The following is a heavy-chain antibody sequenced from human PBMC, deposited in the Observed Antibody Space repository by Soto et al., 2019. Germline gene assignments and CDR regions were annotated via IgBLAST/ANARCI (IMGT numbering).Heavy chain of an antibody. D-gene: IGHD2-8*02. J-gene: IGHJ4*02. Sequence: QVQLQESGPGLVKPSETLSLTCTVSGGSISSYYWSWIRQPPGKGLECIGYIYYSGSATYNPALKSRVTISVDTSKNQFSLRLSSVTAADTAVYYCARYLYRSERYFDYWGQGTLVTVSS. CDR1: GGSISSYY. V-gene: IGHV4-59*01. CDR3: ARYLYRSERYFDY. CDR2: IYYSGSA.